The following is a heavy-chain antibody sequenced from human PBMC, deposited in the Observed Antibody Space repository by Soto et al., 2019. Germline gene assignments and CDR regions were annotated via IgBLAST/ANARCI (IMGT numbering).Heavy chain of an antibody. CDR2: ISSSSSTI. V-gene: IGHV3-48*02. CDR3: ARCPTTSIAAAASDY. D-gene: IGHD6-13*01. Sequence: EVQLVESGGGLVQPGGSLRLSCAASGFTFSSYSMNWVRQSPGKGLEWVSYISSSSSTIYYADSVKGRFTISRDNAKNSQYLQMKSLKDDGTAVYYSARCPTTSIAAAASDYWGQGTLVTVFS. CDR1: GFTFSSYS. J-gene: IGHJ4*02.